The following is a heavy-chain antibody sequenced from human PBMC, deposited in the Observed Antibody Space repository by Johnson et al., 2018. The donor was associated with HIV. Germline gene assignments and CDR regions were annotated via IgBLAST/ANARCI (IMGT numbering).Heavy chain of an antibody. J-gene: IGHJ3*02. CDR3: ARTPSLPGAFDI. CDR2: IRYDGSNK. CDR1: GFTFSSYA. Sequence: QLQLVESGGGVLQPERSLRLSCAASGFTFSSYAIHWVRQAPGKGLEWVAFIRYDGSNKYYADSVKGRFTISRDNSKNTLYLQMNSLRAEDTAVYYCARTPSLPGAFDIWGQGTMVTVSS. V-gene: IGHV3-30*04.